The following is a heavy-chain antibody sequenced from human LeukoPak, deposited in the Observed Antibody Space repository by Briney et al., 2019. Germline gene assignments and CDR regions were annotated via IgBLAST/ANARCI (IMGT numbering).Heavy chain of an antibody. V-gene: IGHV4-39*07. CDR2: IYYSGST. D-gene: IGHD5-18*01. CDR1: GGSISSSSYY. CDR3: AREVGDTAKTRFLDY. Sequence: SETLSLTCTVSGGSISSSSYYWGWIRQPPGKGLEWIGSIYYSGSTYYNPSLKSRVTMSLDTSKNQLSLNLSSVTAADTAVYYCAREVGDTAKTRFLDYWGQGTLVTVSS. J-gene: IGHJ4*02.